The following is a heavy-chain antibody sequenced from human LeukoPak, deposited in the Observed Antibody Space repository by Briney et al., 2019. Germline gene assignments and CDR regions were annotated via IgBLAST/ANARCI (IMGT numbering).Heavy chain of an antibody. J-gene: IGHJ4*02. CDR1: GFTFSSYG. CDR2: IRYDGSNK. D-gene: IGHD2-2*01. CDR3: AKDGLGYCSSTSCIRTHFDY. V-gene: IGHV3-30*02. Sequence: GGSLRLSCAASGFTFSSYGMHRVRQAPGKGLEWVAFIRYDGSNKYYADSVKGRFTISRDNSKNTLYLQMNSLRAEDTAVYYCAKDGLGYCSSTSCIRTHFDYWGQGTLVTVSS.